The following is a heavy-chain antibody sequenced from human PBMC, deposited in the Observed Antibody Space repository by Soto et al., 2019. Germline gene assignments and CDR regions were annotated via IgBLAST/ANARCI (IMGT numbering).Heavy chain of an antibody. CDR1: GGSISSYY. J-gene: IGHJ6*02. D-gene: IGHD2-15*01. V-gene: IGHV4-4*07. Sequence: QVQLQESGPGLVKPSETLSLTCTVSGGSISSYYWSWIRQPAGKGLEWIGRIYTSGSTNYNPSLKSRVTMSVDTSKYQFSLKLSSVTAADTAVYYCARDRGYCSGGSCSHYYYYGMDVWGQGTTVTVSS. CDR3: ARDRGYCSGGSCSHYYYYGMDV. CDR2: IYTSGST.